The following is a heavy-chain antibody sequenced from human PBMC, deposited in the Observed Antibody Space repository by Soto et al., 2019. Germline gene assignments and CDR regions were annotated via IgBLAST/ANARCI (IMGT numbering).Heavy chain of an antibody. CDR2: ISGSGGST. D-gene: IGHD5-18*01. CDR1: GFILSSYA. J-gene: IGHJ4*02. V-gene: IGHV3-23*01. Sequence: EVQLLESGGGLVQPGGSLRLSCAASGFILSSYAMSWVRQAPGKGLEWVSGISGSGGSTYNADSVKGRFTISRDNSKNMLYLQMNSLRAEDTAVYYCANIYSSRTRFDYWGQGTLVTVSS. CDR3: ANIYSSRTRFDY.